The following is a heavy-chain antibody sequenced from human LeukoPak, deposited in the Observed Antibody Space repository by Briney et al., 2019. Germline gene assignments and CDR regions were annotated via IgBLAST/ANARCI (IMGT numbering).Heavy chain of an antibody. Sequence: SETLSLTCAVSGYSISSGYYWGWIRQPPGKGLEWIGSIYHSGSTYYNPSLKSRVTISVDTSKNQFSLKLSSVTAADTAVYYCARDTSGYRRGSFDYWGQGTLVTVSS. CDR2: IYHSGST. CDR3: ARDTSGYRRGSFDY. V-gene: IGHV4-38-2*02. D-gene: IGHD3-22*01. CDR1: GYSISSGYY. J-gene: IGHJ4*02.